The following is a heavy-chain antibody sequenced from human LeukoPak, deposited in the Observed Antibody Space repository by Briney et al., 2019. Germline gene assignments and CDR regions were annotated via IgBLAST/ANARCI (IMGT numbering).Heavy chain of an antibody. Sequence: PSETLSLACTVSGGSISGSSYYWGWIRQPPGKGLEWIGSIYYSGSTYYNPSLKSRVTISVDTSKNQFSLKLSSVTAADTAVYYCASVWVGEPWFDPWGQGTLVTVSS. CDR3: ASVWVGEPWFDP. V-gene: IGHV4-39*07. D-gene: IGHD1-26*01. CDR1: GGSISGSSYY. CDR2: IYYSGST. J-gene: IGHJ5*02.